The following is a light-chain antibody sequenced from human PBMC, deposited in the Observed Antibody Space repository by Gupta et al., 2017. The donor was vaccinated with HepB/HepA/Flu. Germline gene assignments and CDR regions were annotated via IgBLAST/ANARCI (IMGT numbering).Light chain of an antibody. CDR3: QQYYNSPPT. CDR2: AAS. Sequence: AIRMTQSPSSFSASTGDRVTITCRASQGISSYLAWYQQKPGKAPKLLIYAASTLQSGVPSRFSGSGSGTDFTLTISCLQSEDFAAYYCQQYYNSPPTFGQETKVEIK. J-gene: IGKJ1*01. CDR1: QGISSY. V-gene: IGKV1-8*01.